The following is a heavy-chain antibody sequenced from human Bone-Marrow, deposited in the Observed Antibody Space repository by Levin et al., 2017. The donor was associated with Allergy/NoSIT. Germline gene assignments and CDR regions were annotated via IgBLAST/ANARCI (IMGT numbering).Heavy chain of an antibody. Sequence: LSLPCAASGFTFRNYGLHWVRQAPGKRPEWVAVITYDGNDKYYADSVKGRFTISRDNSKNTLYLQMNSLRTEDTAVYYCARAGEQQLVTGAYWGQGTVVTVSS. V-gene: IGHV3-30*03. CDR3: ARAGEQQLVTGAY. J-gene: IGHJ4*02. CDR2: ITYDGNDK. D-gene: IGHD6-13*01. CDR1: GFTFRNYG.